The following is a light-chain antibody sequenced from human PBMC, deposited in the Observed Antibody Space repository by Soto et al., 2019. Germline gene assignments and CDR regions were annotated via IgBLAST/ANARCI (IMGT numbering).Light chain of an antibody. V-gene: IGKV1-12*01. CDR3: QQPYILPPV. J-gene: IGKJ4*01. CDR2: SAS. Sequence: IEMTQSPSTVSASVGDRITITCRASQGISSRLAWYQQKPGKAPNLLIYSASILQSGVPNRFSGSGSGTYFTLTITSLQPEDLATYYCQQPYILPPVFGRGTQVEI. CDR1: QGISSR.